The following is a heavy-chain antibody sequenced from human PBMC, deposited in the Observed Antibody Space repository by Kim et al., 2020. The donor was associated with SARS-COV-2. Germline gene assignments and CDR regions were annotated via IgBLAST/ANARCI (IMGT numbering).Heavy chain of an antibody. V-gene: IGHV3-21*01. Sequence: GGSLRLSCAASGFTFSSYSMNWVRQAPGKGLEWVSSISSSSSYIYYADSVKGRFTISRDNAKNSLYLQMNSLRAEDTAVYYCARGVWVGATPLPMDVWGQGTTVTVSS. CDR2: ISSSSSYI. J-gene: IGHJ6*02. D-gene: IGHD1-26*01. CDR3: ARGVWVGATPLPMDV. CDR1: GFTFSSYS.